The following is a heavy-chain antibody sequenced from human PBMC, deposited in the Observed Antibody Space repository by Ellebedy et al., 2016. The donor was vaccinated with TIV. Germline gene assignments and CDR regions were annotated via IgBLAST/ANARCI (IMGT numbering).Heavy chain of an antibody. D-gene: IGHD3-22*01. V-gene: IGHV1-18*01. CDR3: ARDSDYDSSGYYYYYYYGMDV. Sequence: ASVKVSXXASGYTFTSYGISWVRQAPGQGLEWMGWISAYNGNTNYAQKLQGRVTMTTDTSTSTAYMELRSLRSDDTAVYYCARDSDYDSSGYYYYYYYGMDVWGQGTTVTVSS. CDR1: GYTFTSYG. J-gene: IGHJ6*02. CDR2: ISAYNGNT.